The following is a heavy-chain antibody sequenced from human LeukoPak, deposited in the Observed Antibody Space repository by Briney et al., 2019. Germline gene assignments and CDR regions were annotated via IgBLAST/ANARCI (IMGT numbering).Heavy chain of an antibody. V-gene: IGHV3-23*01. CDR2: ISGSGSNT. Sequence: SGGSLRLSCAASGFIFSGHAMSWVRQAPGKGWEWVSDISGSGSNTYYVDSVRGRFTISRDNSKNTLYLHMISLRAEDTAVYYCAKGYSTYYFDYWGQGTLVTVSS. CDR3: AKGYSTYYFDY. D-gene: IGHD4-11*01. J-gene: IGHJ4*02. CDR1: GFIFSGHA.